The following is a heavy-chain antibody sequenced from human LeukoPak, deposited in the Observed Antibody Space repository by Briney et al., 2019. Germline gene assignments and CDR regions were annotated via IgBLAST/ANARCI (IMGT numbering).Heavy chain of an antibody. J-gene: IGHJ6*02. V-gene: IGHV3-9*01. CDR3: ARDQAPTLYGSGSYYNPWYYYGMDV. CDR1: GFTFDDYA. D-gene: IGHD3-10*01. Sequence: GRSLRLSCAASGFTFDDYAMHWVRQAPGKGLEWVSGISWNSGSIGYADSVKGRFTISRDNAKNSLYLQMNSLRAEDTAVYYCARDQAPTLYGSGSYYNPWYYYGMDVWGQGTTVTVSS. CDR2: ISWNSGSI.